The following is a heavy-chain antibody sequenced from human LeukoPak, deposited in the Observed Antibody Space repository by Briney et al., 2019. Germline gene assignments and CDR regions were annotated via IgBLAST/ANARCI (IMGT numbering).Heavy chain of an antibody. CDR3: AKRSRTEYYFDS. J-gene: IGHJ4*02. CDR2: ISAGGGGT. V-gene: IGHV3-23*01. CDR1: GFTFSNAW. Sequence: GGSLRLSCAASGFTFSNAWMSWVRQAPGKGLEWVSSISAGGGGTSNADSVKGRFTISRDNSKNTLYLQMNSLTAEDTAVYYCAKRSRTEYYFDSWGQGTLVTVSS.